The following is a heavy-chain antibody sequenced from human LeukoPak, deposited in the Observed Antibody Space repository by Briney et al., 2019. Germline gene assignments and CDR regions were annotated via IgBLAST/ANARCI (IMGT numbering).Heavy chain of an antibody. Sequence: SETLSLTCAVSDDSFSSHYWTWIRQPPGKGMDWIGYISYIGSTNYNPSLQSRVTISIDTSKNQFSLKLTSVTAADTAVYYCARDLVTVTKGFDIWGQGTMVSVSS. CDR2: ISYIGST. CDR1: DDSFSSHY. D-gene: IGHD4-17*01. J-gene: IGHJ3*02. CDR3: ARDLVTVTKGFDI. V-gene: IGHV4-59*11.